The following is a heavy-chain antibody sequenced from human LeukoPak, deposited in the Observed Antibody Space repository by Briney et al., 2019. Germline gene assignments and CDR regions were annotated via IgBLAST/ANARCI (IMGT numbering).Heavy chain of an antibody. D-gene: IGHD3-22*01. CDR2: MYQSGNP. CDR3: ARDGYDSSGYSLDY. J-gene: IGHJ4*02. CDR1: GASLSSGRNC. V-gene: IGHV4-61*02. Sequence: SEPLSLLCSLCGASLSSGRNCGRWIRQPAGKGLGWIGRMYQSGNPTYHPSLKSRVSLLVDTSKNQSSLKLSSVTAADTALYYCARDGYDSSGYSLDYWGEGTLVTVSS.